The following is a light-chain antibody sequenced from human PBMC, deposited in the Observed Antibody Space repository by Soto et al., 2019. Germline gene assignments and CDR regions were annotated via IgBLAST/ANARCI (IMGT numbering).Light chain of an antibody. V-gene: IGKV3-11*01. J-gene: IGKJ1*01. Sequence: EIVLTQSPATLSLSPGERATLSCRTSQSVSNYLAWYQQKPGQAPRLLMYDASNRATGIPARFSGSGSGTEFTLTISSLQPEDFAIYYCQQYNGYSPWTFGQGTKVDIK. CDR1: QSVSNY. CDR3: QQYNGYSPWT. CDR2: DAS.